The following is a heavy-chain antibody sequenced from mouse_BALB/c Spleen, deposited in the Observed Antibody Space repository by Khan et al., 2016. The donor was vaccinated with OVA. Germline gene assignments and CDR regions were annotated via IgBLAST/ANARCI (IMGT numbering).Heavy chain of an antibody. J-gene: IGHJ3*01. V-gene: IGHV1S132*01. CDR1: GYTFTNYW. CDR2: IFPGTGTT. D-gene: IGHD2-1*01. Sequence: QGQRKQSEAELVKPGASVKLSCKTSGYTFTNYWIQWIKQRPGQGLEWLGEIFPGTGTTYYNENFKGKATLTIDTSSTTAYMQLSSLTSGDSAVYFCARGYFGNYEFAYCGHGTLVSCSA. CDR3: ARGYFGNYEFAY.